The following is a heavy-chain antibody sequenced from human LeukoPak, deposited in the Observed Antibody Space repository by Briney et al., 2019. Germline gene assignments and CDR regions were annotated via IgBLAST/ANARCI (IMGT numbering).Heavy chain of an antibody. CDR2: IVPLFGVT. D-gene: IGHD3-22*01. Sequence: SVQVSCKASGGIFISYGISWVRQAPGQGLEGMGRIVPLFGVTNYAHKFRGRVTITADTSTSTAYMELSNVTSEDTAIYYCARQSYEQWLFFRDWGQGTLDTVSS. V-gene: IGHV1-69*10. CDR1: GGIFISYG. J-gene: IGHJ4*02. CDR3: ARQSYEQWLFFRD.